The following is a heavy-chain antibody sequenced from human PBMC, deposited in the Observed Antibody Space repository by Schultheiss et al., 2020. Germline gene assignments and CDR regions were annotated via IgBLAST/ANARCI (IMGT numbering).Heavy chain of an antibody. CDR2: IYYSGST. Sequence: SETLSLTCTVSGGSISSGGYYWSWIRQHPGKGLEWIGYIYYSGSTYYNPSLKSRVTISVDTSKNQFSLKLSSVTAADTAVYYCASRGYSLGGDYFDYWGQGTLVTGYS. V-gene: IGHV4-31*03. D-gene: IGHD5-18*01. CDR1: GGSISSGGYY. CDR3: ASRGYSLGGDYFDY. J-gene: IGHJ4*02.